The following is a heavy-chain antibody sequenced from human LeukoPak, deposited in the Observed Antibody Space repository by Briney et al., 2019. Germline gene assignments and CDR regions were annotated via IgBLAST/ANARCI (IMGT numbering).Heavy chain of an antibody. CDR2: IYSGGST. CDR1: GFTVSSNY. J-gene: IGHJ6*03. CDR3: ARALGGYDYYMDV. D-gene: IGHD3-16*01. Sequence: GGSLRLSCAASGFTVSSNYMSWVRQAPGKGLEWVSVIYSGGSTYYADSVKGRFTISRDNSKNTLYLQMNSLRAEDTAVYYCARALGGYDYYMDVWRKGTTVTVSS. V-gene: IGHV3-66*02.